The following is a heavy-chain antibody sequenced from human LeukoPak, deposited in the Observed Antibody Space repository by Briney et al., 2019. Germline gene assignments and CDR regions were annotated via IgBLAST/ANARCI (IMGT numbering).Heavy chain of an antibody. J-gene: IGHJ5*02. Sequence: SETLSLTCSVSGGSISSGGYYWSWIRQHPGKGLEWIGYIYYSGSTYYNPSLKSRVTISVDTSKNQSSLKLSSVTAADTAVYYCARDTGAAAVSWGQGTLVTVSS. CDR2: IYYSGST. V-gene: IGHV4-31*03. D-gene: IGHD6-13*01. CDR3: ARDTGAAAVS. CDR1: GGSISSGGYY.